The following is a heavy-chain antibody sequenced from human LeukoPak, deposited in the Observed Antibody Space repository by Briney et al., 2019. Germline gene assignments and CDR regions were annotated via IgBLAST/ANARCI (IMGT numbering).Heavy chain of an antibody. CDR2: INSDGSST. V-gene: IGHV3-74*01. CDR3: ARDSSSTYYYYYYMDV. J-gene: IGHJ6*03. Sequence: GGSLRLSCAASGFTFSSYWMHWVRQAPGKGLVWVSHINSDGSSTSYADSVKGRFTISRDNAKNTLYLQMNSLRAEDTAVYYCARDSSSTYYYYYYMDVWGKGTTVTVSS. D-gene: IGHD2-2*01. CDR1: GFTFSSYW.